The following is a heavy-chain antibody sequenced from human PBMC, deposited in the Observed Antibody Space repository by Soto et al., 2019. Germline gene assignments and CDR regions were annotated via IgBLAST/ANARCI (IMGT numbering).Heavy chain of an antibody. V-gene: IGHV4-38-2*02. J-gene: IGHJ4*02. CDR2: IYHTGTT. Sequence: PSETLSLTCAVSGFSISSDYFWGWIRQPPGKGLEWTGSIYHTGTTYYSPSLKSRATIFLDTSKNQFSLNLTSVTAADTAIYYCARDGLRYYDSSGYYSGPPLDYWGQGARVTVSS. CDR1: GFSISSDYF. CDR3: ARDGLRYYDSSGYYSGPPLDY. D-gene: IGHD3-22*01.